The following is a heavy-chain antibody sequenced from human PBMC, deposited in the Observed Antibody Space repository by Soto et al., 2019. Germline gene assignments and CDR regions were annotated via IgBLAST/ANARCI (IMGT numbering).Heavy chain of an antibody. CDR1: GGSISSGGYY. CDR3: ARAQGYYFDY. V-gene: IGHV4-31*03. J-gene: IGHJ4*02. CDR2: IYYSGST. Sequence: TLSLSGPVSGGSISSGGYYWSWIRQHPGKGLEWIGYIYYSGSTYYNPSLKSRVTISVDTSKNQFSLKLSSVTAADTDVYYCARAQGYYFDYWGQGTLVTVSS.